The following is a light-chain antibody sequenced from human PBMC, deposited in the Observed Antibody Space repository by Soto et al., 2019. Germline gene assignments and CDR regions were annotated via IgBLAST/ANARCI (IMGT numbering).Light chain of an antibody. Sequence: IVVTQSPGTLSLSPGERATLSCRASQSVTTQLAWYQQKPGQAPRLIIHGASSRATGVPDRITGSGSGTDFTLSISRLEPEDFAVYYCQQYGGSTRTFGQGTKVEIK. CDR1: QSVTTQ. V-gene: IGKV3-20*01. CDR3: QQYGGSTRT. CDR2: GAS. J-gene: IGKJ1*01.